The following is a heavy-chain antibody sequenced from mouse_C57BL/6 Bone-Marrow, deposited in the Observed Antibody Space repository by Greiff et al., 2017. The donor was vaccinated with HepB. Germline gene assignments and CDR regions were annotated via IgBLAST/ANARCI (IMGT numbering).Heavy chain of an antibody. V-gene: IGHV5-6*01. J-gene: IGHJ3*01. CDR2: ISSGGSYT. CDR3: ARHDGNYPAWFAY. Sequence: EVKLMESGGDLVKPGGSLKLSCAASGFTFSSYGMSWVRQTPDKRLEWVATISSGGSYTYYPDSVKGRFTISRDNAKNTLYLQMSSLKSEDTAMYYCARHDGNYPAWFAYWGQGTLVTVSA. D-gene: IGHD2-1*01. CDR1: GFTFSSYG.